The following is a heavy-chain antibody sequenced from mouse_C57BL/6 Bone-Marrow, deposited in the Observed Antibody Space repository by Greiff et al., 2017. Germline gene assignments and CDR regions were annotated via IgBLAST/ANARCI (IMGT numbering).Heavy chain of an antibody. CDR1: GYAFSSYW. D-gene: IGHD2-3*01. CDR2: IYPGDGDT. CDR3: ARRYDGYYDRFAY. J-gene: IGHJ3*01. Sequence: VQLQQSGAELVKPGASVKISCKASGYAFSSYWMNWVKQRPGKGLEWIGQIYPGDGDTNYNGKFKGKATLTADKSSSTAYMPLSSLTSEDSAVYFCARRYDGYYDRFAYWGQGTLVTVSA. V-gene: IGHV1-80*01.